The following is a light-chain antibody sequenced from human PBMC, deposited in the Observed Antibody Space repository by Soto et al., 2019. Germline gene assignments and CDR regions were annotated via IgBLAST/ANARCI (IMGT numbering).Light chain of an antibody. Sequence: EIVLTQSPGTLSLSPGERATLSCRASQSLNIHLAWYQQQPGRAPRLLIYDASNRATGIPARFSGSGSGTDFTLTISSLEPEDFAVYYCQNRHNWPSLTFGGGTRVEI. V-gene: IGKV3-11*01. CDR2: DAS. CDR3: QNRHNWPSLT. J-gene: IGKJ4*01. CDR1: QSLNIH.